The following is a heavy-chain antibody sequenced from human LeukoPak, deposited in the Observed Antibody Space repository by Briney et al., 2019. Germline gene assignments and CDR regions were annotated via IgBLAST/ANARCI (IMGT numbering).Heavy chain of an antibody. J-gene: IGHJ4*02. D-gene: IGHD2-21*01. CDR2: VYYSGTT. V-gene: IGHV4-39*01. CDR1: GGYISSSDNY. Sequence: SDTLSLTCTVSGGYISSSDNYWAWIRQPPGKGLEWIGSVYYSGTTDYNPSLNSRVSIFVDTSKNQFSLKLTSVTAADTAVYYCARHSYYYDYWGQGTLVTVSS. CDR3: ARHSYYYDY.